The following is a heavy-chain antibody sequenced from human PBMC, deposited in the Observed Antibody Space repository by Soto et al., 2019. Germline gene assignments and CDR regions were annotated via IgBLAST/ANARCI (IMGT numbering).Heavy chain of an antibody. CDR3: ARDPLLHPIATTTDYGMDV. CDR1: GYTFTSYA. V-gene: IGHV1-3*01. CDR2: INAGNGNT. J-gene: IGHJ6*02. Sequence: ASVQVSCKASGYTFTSYAMHWVRQAPGQRLEWMGWINAGNGNTKYSQKFQGRVTITRDTSASTAYMELSSLRPEDTAVYYCARDPLLHPIATTTDYGMDVWGQGTTVTVSS. D-gene: IGHD1-1*01.